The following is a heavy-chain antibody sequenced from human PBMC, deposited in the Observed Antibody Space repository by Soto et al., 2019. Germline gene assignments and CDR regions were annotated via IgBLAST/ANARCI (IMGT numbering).Heavy chain of an antibody. Sequence: QVQLVQSGAEVKKPGASVKVSCKASGFTFTSYAITWVRQAPGQGLEWMGWISVDNGNTDYAQKLQGRVTMTTDASTSTADVQLRSLRSDDTAVYYCARAPPYYQDNCGDYLEWYFDIWGRGTMVTVST. CDR1: GFTFTSYA. CDR2: ISVDNGNT. CDR3: ARAPPYYQDNCGDYLEWYFDI. D-gene: IGHD3-22*01. J-gene: IGHJ2*01. V-gene: IGHV1-18*01.